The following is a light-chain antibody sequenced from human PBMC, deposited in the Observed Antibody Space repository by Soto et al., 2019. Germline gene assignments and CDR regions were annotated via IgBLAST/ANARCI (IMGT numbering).Light chain of an antibody. CDR1: SSDVGRYNS. CDR2: DVT. V-gene: IGLV2-14*01. Sequence: QSALTQPASVSGSPGQSITISCTGTSSDVGRYNSVSWYQQYPGKAPKVMIYDVTYRPSGVSNRFSGSKSDNTASLTISGLQPDDEADYYCYSYADSLTVVFGAGTKLTVL. J-gene: IGLJ2*01. CDR3: YSYADSLTVV.